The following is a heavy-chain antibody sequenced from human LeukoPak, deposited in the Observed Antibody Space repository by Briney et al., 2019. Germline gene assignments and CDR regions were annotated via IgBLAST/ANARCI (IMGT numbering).Heavy chain of an antibody. CDR3: ARHLDYYDSSGYYGIWYFDV. V-gene: IGHV4-59*08. J-gene: IGHJ2*01. Sequence: SETLSLTCTVSGGSISSYYWSWIRQPPGKGLEWIGYIYYSGSTNYNPSLKSRVTISVDTSKNQFSLKLSSVTAAGTAVYYCARHLDYYDSSGYYGIWYFDVWGRGTLVTVSS. CDR1: GGSISSYY. CDR2: IYYSGST. D-gene: IGHD3-22*01.